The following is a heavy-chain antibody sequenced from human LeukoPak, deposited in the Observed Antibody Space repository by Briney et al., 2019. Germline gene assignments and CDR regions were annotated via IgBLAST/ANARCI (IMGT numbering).Heavy chain of an antibody. V-gene: IGHV3-21*01. J-gene: IGHJ4*02. CDR3: ARASYDSTGYSDY. D-gene: IGHD3-22*01. CDR1: GFTFSSYH. Sequence: GGSLRLSCAASGFTFSSYHMNWVRQAPGKGLEWVSSISSSSSYIYYADSVKGRFTISRDNAKNSLYLQMSSLRAEDTAVYYCARASYDSTGYSDYWGQGTLVTVSS. CDR2: ISSSSSYI.